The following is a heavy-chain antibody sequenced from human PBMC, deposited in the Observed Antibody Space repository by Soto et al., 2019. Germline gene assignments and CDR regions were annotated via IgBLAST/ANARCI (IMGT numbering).Heavy chain of an antibody. D-gene: IGHD5-18*01. V-gene: IGHV1-2*02. CDR3: ARMASFGSLNWFDP. Sequence: ASVKVSCKASCYIFSAHYIHWVRQAPGQGLEWLGWINPHSGATNYAQKFLGRVTMSADTSASTAYMDLARLKSDDTAIYYCARMASFGSLNWFDPWGQGTLVTVSS. CDR2: INPHSGAT. J-gene: IGHJ5*01. CDR1: CYIFSAHY.